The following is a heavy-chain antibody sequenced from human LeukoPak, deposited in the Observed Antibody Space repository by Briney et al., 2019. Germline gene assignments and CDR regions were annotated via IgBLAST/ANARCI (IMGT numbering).Heavy chain of an antibody. CDR2: ISSSGSTI. CDR3: ASGSGYCSSTSCVPPFDY. V-gene: IGHV3-48*03. D-gene: IGHD2-2*01. CDR1: GFTFSSYE. Sequence: HPGVSLRLSCAASGFTFSSYEMNWVRQAPGKGLEWVSYISSSGSTIYYADSVKGRFTISRDNAKNSLYLQMNSLRAEDTAVYYCASGSGYCSSTSCVPPFDYWGQGTLVTVSS. J-gene: IGHJ4*02.